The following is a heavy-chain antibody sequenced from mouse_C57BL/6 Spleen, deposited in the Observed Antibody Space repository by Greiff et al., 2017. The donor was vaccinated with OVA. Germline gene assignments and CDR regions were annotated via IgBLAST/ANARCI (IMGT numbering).Heavy chain of an antibody. Sequence: VQLQQPGAELVKPGASVKLSCKASGYTFTSYWMQWVKQRPGQGLEWIGEIDPSDSYTNYNQKFKGKATLTVDTSSSTAYMQLSSLTSEDSAVYYCARRDSNYEAWFAYWGQGTLVTVSA. V-gene: IGHV1-50*01. D-gene: IGHD2-5*01. J-gene: IGHJ3*01. CDR2: IDPSDSYT. CDR1: GYTFTSYW. CDR3: ARRDSNYEAWFAY.